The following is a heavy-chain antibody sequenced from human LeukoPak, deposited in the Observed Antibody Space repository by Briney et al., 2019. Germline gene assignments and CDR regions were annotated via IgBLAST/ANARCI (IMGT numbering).Heavy chain of an antibody. CDR1: GYTFTGYY. CDR2: INPNSGGT. CDR3: ARPRGSYHILSEPGY. J-gene: IGHJ4*02. V-gene: IGHV1-2*02. Sequence: ASVKVSCKASGYTFTGYYMHWVRLAPGQGLEWMGWINPNSGGTNYAQKFQGRVTFTRDTSISTTYMELSSLRFDDTAFHYCARPRGSYHILSEPGYWGQGTLVTVSS. D-gene: IGHD1-26*01.